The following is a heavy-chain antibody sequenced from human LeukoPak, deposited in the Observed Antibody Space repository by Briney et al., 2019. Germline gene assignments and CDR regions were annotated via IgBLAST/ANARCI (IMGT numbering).Heavy chain of an antibody. CDR1: GYTFTSYD. Sequence: GASVKVSCKASGYTFTSYDINWVRQATGQGLEWMGWMNPNSGNTGYAQKFQGRVTMTRNTSISTAYMEVSSLRSEDTAVYYCARDLAATKAFDIWGQGTMVTVSS. D-gene: IGHD2-15*01. CDR3: ARDLAATKAFDI. J-gene: IGHJ3*02. CDR2: MNPNSGNT. V-gene: IGHV1-8*01.